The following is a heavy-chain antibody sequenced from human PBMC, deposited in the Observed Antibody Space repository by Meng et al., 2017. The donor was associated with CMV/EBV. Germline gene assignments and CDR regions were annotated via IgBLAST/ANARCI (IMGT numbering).Heavy chain of an antibody. V-gene: IGHV1-18*01. D-gene: IGHD2-21*01. CDR3: ARVGDCGGDCYADSYWYFDL. CDR2: ISAYNGNT. Sequence: ASVKVSCKASGYTFTSYGISWVRQAPGQGLEWMGWISAYNGNTNYAQKLQGRVTMTTDTSTSTAYMELRSLRSDDTAVYYCARVGDCGGDCYADSYWYFDLWGRGTLVTVSS. J-gene: IGHJ2*01. CDR1: GYTFTSYG.